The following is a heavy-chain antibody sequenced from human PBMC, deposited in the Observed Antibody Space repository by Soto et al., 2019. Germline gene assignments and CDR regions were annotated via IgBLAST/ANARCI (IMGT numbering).Heavy chain of an antibody. CDR3: ARGREYCSGDSYPASY. V-gene: IGHV3-13*01. CDR2: IGIAGDT. D-gene: IGHD2-15*01. CDR1: GFTFSNYD. J-gene: IGHJ4*02. Sequence: GGSLRFSCAASGFTFSNYDMHWVRQATGEGLEWVSAIGIAGDTYYPGSVKGRLTISRENAKNSLYLQMNSLRAEDTAVYYCARGREYCSGDSYPASYWGQGTLVTV.